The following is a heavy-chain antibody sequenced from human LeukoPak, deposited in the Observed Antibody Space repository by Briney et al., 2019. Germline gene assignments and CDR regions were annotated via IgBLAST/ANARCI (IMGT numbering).Heavy chain of an antibody. CDR2: ISSSSSYI. D-gene: IGHD4-17*01. J-gene: IGHJ4*02. Sequence: GVSLRLSCPASGFVFSDYYMSWIRQAPGKGLEWVSYISSSSSYINYADSVKGRFTISRDNAKNSLYLQMNSLRAEDTAMYYCARVSYGDSGYFDYWGQGTLVTVSS. CDR1: GFVFSDYY. V-gene: IGHV3-11*06. CDR3: ARVSYGDSGYFDY.